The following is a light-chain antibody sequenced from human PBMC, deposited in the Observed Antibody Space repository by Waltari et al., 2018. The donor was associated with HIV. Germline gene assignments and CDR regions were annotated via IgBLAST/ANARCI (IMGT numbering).Light chain of an antibody. J-gene: IGKJ3*01. Sequence: DIQLTQSPPFLSASVGDRVIITCRASQNIATYLNWYQQRGGEAPKALIYRASTLQSGVSSRVSGSGSGTEFNLTITSLQSEDFATYICQQSFSSPTFGPGTKVDVK. V-gene: IGKV1-39*01. CDR1: QNIATY. CDR3: QQSFSSPT. CDR2: RAS.